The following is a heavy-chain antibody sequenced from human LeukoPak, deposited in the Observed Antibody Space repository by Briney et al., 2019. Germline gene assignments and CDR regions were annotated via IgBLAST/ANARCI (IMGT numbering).Heavy chain of an antibody. CDR2: INPSGGST. Sequence: ASVKVSCKASGYTFTSCYMHWVRQAPGQGLEWMGIINPSGGSTSYAQKFQGRVTMTEDTSTDTAYMELSSLRSEDTAVYYCATVLLYCSSTSCYSMGFDYWGQGTLVTVSS. CDR3: ATVLLYCSSTSCYSMGFDY. D-gene: IGHD2-2*01. V-gene: IGHV1-46*01. CDR1: GYTFTSCY. J-gene: IGHJ4*02.